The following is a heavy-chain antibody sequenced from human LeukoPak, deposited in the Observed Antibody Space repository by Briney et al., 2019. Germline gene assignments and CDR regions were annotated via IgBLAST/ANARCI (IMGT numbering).Heavy chain of an antibody. V-gene: IGHV4-34*01. CDR2: INHSGST. CDR3: ARRGYDWLGISLGFDY. Sequence: TSETLSLTCAVYGGSFSGYYWSWIRQPPGKGLEWIGEINHSGSTNYNPSLKSRVTISVDTSENQFSLKLSSVTAADTAVYYCARRGYDWLGISLGFDYWGQGTLVTVSS. D-gene: IGHD5-12*01. J-gene: IGHJ4*02. CDR1: GGSFSGYY.